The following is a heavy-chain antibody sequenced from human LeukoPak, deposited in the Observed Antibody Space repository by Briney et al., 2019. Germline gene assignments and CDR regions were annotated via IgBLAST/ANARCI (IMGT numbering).Heavy chain of an antibody. D-gene: IGHD1-26*01. Sequence: AAVKVSCKASGYTFTSYYMHWVRQARGQGVEGTGIINTSGGSTSYAQKFQGRVTMTRDTSTSTVYMELSSLRSEDTAVYYCARDLELLGATTSGYWGQGTLVTVSS. CDR3: ARDLELLGATTSGY. J-gene: IGHJ4*02. CDR1: GYTFTSYY. V-gene: IGHV1-46*01. CDR2: INTSGGST.